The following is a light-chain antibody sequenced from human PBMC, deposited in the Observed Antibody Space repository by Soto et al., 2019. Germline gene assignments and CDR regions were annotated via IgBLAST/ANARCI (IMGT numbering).Light chain of an antibody. Sequence: EIVLTQSPGTLSLSPGERATLSCRASQSVSSNYLAWYQQKPGQAPSLLIYGASSRATGIPDRFSGSGSGTDFTLTISRLEPEDYAVYYCQQYSDLPRTFGQGTRVEIK. CDR1: QSVSSNY. CDR2: GAS. V-gene: IGKV3-20*01. CDR3: QQYSDLPRT. J-gene: IGKJ1*01.